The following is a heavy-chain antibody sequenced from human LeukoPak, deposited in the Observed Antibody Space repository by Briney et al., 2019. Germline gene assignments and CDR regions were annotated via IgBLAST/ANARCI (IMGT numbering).Heavy chain of an antibody. CDR3: SYGSGSSYNVYYYAMDV. Sequence: GGSLRLSCTASGFTFGVYAMSWVRQAPGKGLEWVGFIRSKAYGCTTEYAGAVKGRFTLLRADSKSIAYLQMNSLKTEDTAVYYCSYGSGSSYNVYYYAMDVWGKGTTVTVSS. D-gene: IGHD3-10*01. CDR2: IRSKAYGCTT. J-gene: IGHJ6*04. CDR1: GFTFGVYA. V-gene: IGHV3-49*04.